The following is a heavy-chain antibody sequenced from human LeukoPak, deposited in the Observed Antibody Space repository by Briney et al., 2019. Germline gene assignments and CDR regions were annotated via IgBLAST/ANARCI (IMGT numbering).Heavy chain of an antibody. V-gene: IGHV3-30*18. D-gene: IGHD6-13*01. CDR1: TFTFSKFA. J-gene: IGHJ3*02. CDR2: ISYDGRNK. CDR3: AKGSSRYSSSWNALGLRRTKDAFDI. Sequence: AGSLTLSCAASTFTFSKFAMTWIRPAPGKGREWGAVISYDGRNKYYTDSVRGRFTISRDKSTNTLYLQMNSLRGEDTAVYYCAKGSSRYSSSWNALGLRRTKDAFDIWGQGTMVTVSS.